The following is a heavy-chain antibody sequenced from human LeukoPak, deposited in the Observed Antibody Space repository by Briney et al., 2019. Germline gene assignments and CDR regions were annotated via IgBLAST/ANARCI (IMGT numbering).Heavy chain of an antibody. CDR1: GFPLSSYS. J-gene: IGHJ3*02. D-gene: IGHD3-22*01. Sequence: PGGSLRLSCAASGFPLSSYSINWVRRAPGKGLEWVSYINIDSITVNYADSVRGRFTISRDNSKNTLYLQMNSLRAEDTAVYHCAKSTYDSSGYYYGNDAFDIWGQGTMVTVSS. CDR3: AKSTYDSSGYYYGNDAFDI. V-gene: IGHV3-48*01. CDR2: INIDSITV.